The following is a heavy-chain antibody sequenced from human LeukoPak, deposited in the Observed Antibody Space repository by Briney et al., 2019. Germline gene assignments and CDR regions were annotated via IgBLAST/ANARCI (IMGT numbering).Heavy chain of an antibody. V-gene: IGHV3-21*04. D-gene: IGHD6-19*01. CDR3: AKDSVAVAGTGG. CDR2: ISSSSSYI. CDR1: GFTFSSYS. Sequence: GGSLRLSCAASGFTFSSYSMNWVRQAPGKGLEWVSSISSSSSYIYYADSVKGRFTISRDNSKNTLYLQMNSLRAEDTAVYYCAKDSVAVAGTGGWGQGTLVTVSS. J-gene: IGHJ4*02.